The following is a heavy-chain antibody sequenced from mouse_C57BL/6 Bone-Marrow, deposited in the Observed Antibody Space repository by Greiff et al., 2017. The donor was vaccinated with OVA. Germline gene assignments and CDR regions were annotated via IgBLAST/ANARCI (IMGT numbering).Heavy chain of an antibody. CDR1: EYEFPSHD. J-gene: IGHJ1*03. Sequence: EVMLVESGGGLVQPGESLKLSCESNEYEFPSHDMSWVRKTPEKRLELVAAINSDGGSTYYPDTMERRFIISRDNTKKTLYLQKSSLRSEDTALYYCARRSGSSYVEGYFDVWGTGTTVTVSS. CDR3: ARRSGSSYVEGYFDV. D-gene: IGHD1-1*01. V-gene: IGHV5-2*03. CDR2: INSDGGST.